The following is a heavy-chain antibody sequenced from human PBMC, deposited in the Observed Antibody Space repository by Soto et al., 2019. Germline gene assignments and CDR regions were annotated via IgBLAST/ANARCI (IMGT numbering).Heavy chain of an antibody. CDR3: ARRYGGHFDY. Sequence: SETLSLTCTVSGGSMGRYYWSWIGQPPGKGLEWIGYIYYSGSTYYNPSLKSRVTISVDTSKNQFSLKLSSVTAADTAVYYCARRYGGHFDYWGQGTLVTVSS. CDR1: GGSMGRYY. CDR2: IYYSGST. V-gene: IGHV4-59*08. J-gene: IGHJ4*02. D-gene: IGHD4-17*01.